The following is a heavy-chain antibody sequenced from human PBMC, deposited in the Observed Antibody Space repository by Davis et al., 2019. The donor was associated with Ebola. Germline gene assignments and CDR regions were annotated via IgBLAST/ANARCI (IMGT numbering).Heavy chain of an antibody. Sequence: PGGSLRLSCGAFGFSFSSHVMSWVRQAPGKGLEWVSGISDSGSTTYYADSVKGRFTIFRDNPTNMVYLQMNSLRAEDTATYYCATSAAGKVYAADYWGQGSLVIVSS. CDR3: ATSAAGKVYAADY. V-gene: IGHV3-23*01. CDR1: GFSFSSHV. D-gene: IGHD2-15*01. J-gene: IGHJ4*02. CDR2: ISDSGSTT.